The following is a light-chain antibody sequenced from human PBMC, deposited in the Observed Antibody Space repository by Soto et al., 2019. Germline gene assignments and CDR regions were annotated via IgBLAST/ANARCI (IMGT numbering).Light chain of an antibody. J-gene: IGKJ1*01. V-gene: IGKV3-15*01. CDR1: KSVNSN. Sequence: EVVMTQSPATLSVSPGERVTLSCRASKSVNSNLAWYQQKPGQPPRLLISGVSTRATGIPARFSGSGSGTEFTLTISSLXXXXXXXXXXXXXXXRWTFGQGTKVEIK. CDR3: XXXXXRWT. CDR2: GVS.